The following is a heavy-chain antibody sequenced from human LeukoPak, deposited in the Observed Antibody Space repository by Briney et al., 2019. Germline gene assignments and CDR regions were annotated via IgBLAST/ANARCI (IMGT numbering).Heavy chain of an antibody. D-gene: IGHD3-10*01. CDR1: GGSLSSYY. Sequence: SETLSLTCTVSGGSLSSYYWSWIRQPAGKGLEWIGRIYTSGSTNYNPSLTSRVTMSVDTSKNQFSLKLSSVSAAVTAVYYCARDPNMVRGVRWAFDIWGQGTMVSVSS. CDR3: ARDPNMVRGVRWAFDI. CDR2: IYTSGST. J-gene: IGHJ3*02. V-gene: IGHV4-4*07.